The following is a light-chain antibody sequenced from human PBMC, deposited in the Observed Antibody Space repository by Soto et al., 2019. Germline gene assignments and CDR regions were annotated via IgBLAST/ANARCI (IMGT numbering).Light chain of an antibody. CDR3: QQSYSSPPK. V-gene: IGKV1-39*01. CDR1: QSISNH. CDR2: AAS. J-gene: IGKJ1*01. Sequence: QMTDQPSNLSVSVLDLLPLTFLASQSISNHSNWYQQKPGKAPKLLIFAASSLQSGVPSRFTGSRSGPDFTLTISRLQPEDFATYYCQQSYSSPPKFGQGTKVAIK.